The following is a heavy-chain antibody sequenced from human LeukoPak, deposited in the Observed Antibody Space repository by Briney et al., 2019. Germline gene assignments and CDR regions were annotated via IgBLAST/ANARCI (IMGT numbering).Heavy chain of an antibody. J-gene: IGHJ4*02. CDR3: AKVARGRIPARFPPLFSDY. CDR2: ISGSGGST. Sequence: GGSLRLSCAASGFTFSSYAMSWVRQAPGKGLEWVSAISGSGGSTYYADSVKGRFTISRDNSKNTLYLQMNSLRAEDTAVYYCAKVARGRIPARFPPLFSDYWGQGTLVTVSS. V-gene: IGHV3-23*01. D-gene: IGHD6-6*01. CDR1: GFTFSSYA.